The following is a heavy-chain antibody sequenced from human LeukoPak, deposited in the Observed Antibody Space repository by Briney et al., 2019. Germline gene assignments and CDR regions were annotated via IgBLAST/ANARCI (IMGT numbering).Heavy chain of an antibody. J-gene: IGHJ3*02. Sequence: GGPLRLSCAASGFTFSSYWMSWVRQAPGKGLEWVANIKQDGSEKYYVDSVKGRFTISRDNAKNSLYLQMNSLRAEDTAVYYCARDRPGYGDYVRFGFDIWGQGTMVTVSS. V-gene: IGHV3-7*01. CDR2: IKQDGSEK. CDR1: GFTFSSYW. D-gene: IGHD4-17*01. CDR3: ARDRPGYGDYVRFGFDI.